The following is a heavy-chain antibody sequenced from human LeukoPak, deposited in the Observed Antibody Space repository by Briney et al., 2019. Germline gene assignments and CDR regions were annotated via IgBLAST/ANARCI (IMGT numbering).Heavy chain of an antibody. Sequence: GGSLRLSCAVSGLTLSNYGMSWVRQAPGKGLEWVAGISDSAGSTNYADSVKGRFTISRDNRKNTLYLQMNSLRAEDTAVYFCAKRGVVIRVILVGFHKEAYYFDSWGQGALVTVSS. CDR1: GLTLSNYG. CDR2: ISDSAGST. V-gene: IGHV3-23*01. CDR3: AKRGVVIRVILVGFHKEAYYFDS. J-gene: IGHJ4*02. D-gene: IGHD3-22*01.